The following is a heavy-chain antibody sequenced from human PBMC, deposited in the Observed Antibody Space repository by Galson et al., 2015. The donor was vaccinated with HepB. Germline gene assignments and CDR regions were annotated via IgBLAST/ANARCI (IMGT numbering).Heavy chain of an antibody. V-gene: IGHV3-30*04. Sequence: SLRLSCAASGFTFSSYAMHWVRQAPGKGLEWVAVISYDGSNKYYADSVKGRFTTSRDNAKTSLYLQMNSLTAEDTAVYYCAKDHFSSGWFPSYFDLWGRGTLVTVSS. CDR3: AKDHFSSGWFPSYFDL. CDR1: GFTFSSYA. D-gene: IGHD6-19*01. CDR2: ISYDGSNK. J-gene: IGHJ2*01.